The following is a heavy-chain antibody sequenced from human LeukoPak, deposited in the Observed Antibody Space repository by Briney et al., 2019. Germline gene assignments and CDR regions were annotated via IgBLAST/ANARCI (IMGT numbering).Heavy chain of an antibody. CDR3: AREFFLPASSGWHFDAFDI. J-gene: IGHJ3*02. D-gene: IGHD6-19*01. CDR2: IYYSGST. V-gene: IGHV4-30-4*07. CDR1: GGSISSGGYS. Sequence: SETLSLTCAVSGGSISSGGYSWSWIRQPPGKGLEWIGYIYYSGSTYYNPSLKSRVTISVDTSKNQFSLKLSSVTAADTAVYYCAREFFLPASSGWHFDAFDIWGQGTMVTVSS.